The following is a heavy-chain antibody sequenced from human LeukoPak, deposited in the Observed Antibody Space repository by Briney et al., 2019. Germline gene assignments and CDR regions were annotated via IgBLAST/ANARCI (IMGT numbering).Heavy chain of an antibody. CDR1: GYSISSGYY. D-gene: IGHD5-24*01. CDR3: ARARDGYNYYFDY. Sequence: KPSETLSLTCTVSGYSISSGYYWGWIRQPPGKGLEWIGSIYHSGSTYYNPSLKSRVTISVDTSKNQFSLKLSSVTAADTAVYYCARARDGYNYYFDYWGQGTLVTVSS. J-gene: IGHJ4*02. V-gene: IGHV4-38-2*02. CDR2: IYHSGST.